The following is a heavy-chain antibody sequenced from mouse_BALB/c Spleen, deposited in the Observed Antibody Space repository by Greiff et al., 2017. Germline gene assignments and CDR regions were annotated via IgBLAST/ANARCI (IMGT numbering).Heavy chain of an antibody. J-gene: IGHJ4*01. CDR3: ARDEEYAMDY. CDR2: ISDGGSST. V-gene: IGHV5-4*02. Sequence: DVKLVESGGGLVKPGGSLKLSCAASGFTFSDYYMYWVRQTPEKRLEWVATISDGGSSTYYPDSVKGRFTISRDNAKNNLYLQMSILKSEDTAMYYCARDEEYAMDYWGQGTSVTVSS. CDR1: GFTFSDYY.